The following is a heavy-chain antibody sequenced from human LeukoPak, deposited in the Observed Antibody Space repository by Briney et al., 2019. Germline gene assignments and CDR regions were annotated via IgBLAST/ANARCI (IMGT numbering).Heavy chain of an antibody. V-gene: IGHV1-2*02. CDR1: GYTFTGYY. Sequence: ASVKVSCKASGYTFTGYYMHWVRQAPGQGLEWMGWINPNSGGTNYAQKLQGRVTMTTDTSTSTAYMELRSLRSDDTAVYYCARPFDWLFALDYWGQGTLVTVSS. J-gene: IGHJ4*02. D-gene: IGHD3-9*01. CDR3: ARPFDWLFALDY. CDR2: INPNSGGT.